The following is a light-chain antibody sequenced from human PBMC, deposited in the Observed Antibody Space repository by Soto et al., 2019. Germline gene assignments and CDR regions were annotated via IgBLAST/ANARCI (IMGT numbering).Light chain of an antibody. CDR1: SSDVAAYDY. CDR3: CSYAGSYSFYV. CDR2: DVT. V-gene: IGLV2-11*01. Sequence: QSALTQPRSVSGSPGQSVTISCTGTSSDVAAYDYVTWYQQHPGKAPKLMIYDVTKRPSGVPDRFSGSRSGNTASLTISGLQAEDEADYYCCSYAGSYSFYVFGSGTKVTV. J-gene: IGLJ1*01.